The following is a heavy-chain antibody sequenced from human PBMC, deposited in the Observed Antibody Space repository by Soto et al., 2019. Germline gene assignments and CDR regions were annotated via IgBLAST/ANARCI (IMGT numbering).Heavy chain of an antibody. J-gene: IGHJ4*02. CDR1: GFTVSSYA. CDR3: AKDVDPHPGRIDD. CDR2: ISGSGGST. Sequence: EVQLLESGAGLVQPGGSLRLSCAASGFTVSSYAMSWVRQAPGKGLEWVSAISGSGGSTYYADSVKCRFTISRDTSKNTLYLQKNSLRAAVTAVYYCAKDVDPHPGRIDDWGQGTLVTVSS. V-gene: IGHV3-23*01.